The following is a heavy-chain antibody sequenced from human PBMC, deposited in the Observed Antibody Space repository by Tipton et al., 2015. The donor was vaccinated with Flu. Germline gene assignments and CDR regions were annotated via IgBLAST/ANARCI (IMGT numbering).Heavy chain of an antibody. CDR1: GYTFTSYY. CDR2: INPSGGST. Sequence: QVQLVQSVAEVKKPGASVKVSCKASGYTFTSYYMHWVRQAPGRGLEWMGIINPSGGSTSYAQKFQGRVTMTRDTSTSTVYMELSSLRSEDTAVYYCAKGGSLLLFAYNWFDPWGQGTLVTVSS. D-gene: IGHD2-15*01. V-gene: IGHV1-46*01. J-gene: IGHJ5*02. CDR3: AKGGSLLLFAYNWFDP.